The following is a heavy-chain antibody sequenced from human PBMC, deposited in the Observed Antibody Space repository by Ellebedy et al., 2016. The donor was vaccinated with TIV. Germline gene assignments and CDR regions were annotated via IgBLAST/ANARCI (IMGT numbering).Heavy chain of an antibody. J-gene: IGHJ5*02. Sequence: GGSLRLXXAASGFTFDDYAMHWVRQAPGKGLEWVSGISWNSGSIGYADSVKGRFTISRDNAKNSLYLQMDSLRAEDTALYYCAKDTGYSSGWLNWFDPWGQGTLVTVSS. V-gene: IGHV3-9*01. CDR2: ISWNSGSI. D-gene: IGHD6-19*01. CDR1: GFTFDDYA. CDR3: AKDTGYSSGWLNWFDP.